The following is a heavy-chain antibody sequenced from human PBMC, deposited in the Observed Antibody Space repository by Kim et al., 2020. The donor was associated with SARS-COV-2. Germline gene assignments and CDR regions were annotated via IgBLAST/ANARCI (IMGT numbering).Heavy chain of an antibody. V-gene: IGHV3-23*01. Sequence: SGKGRFTIYRDNSKNTLYLQMNSLRAEDTAVYYCAKDPRLAVAGTNYYFDFWGQGTLVTVSS. D-gene: IGHD6-19*01. J-gene: IGHJ4*02. CDR3: AKDPRLAVAGTNYYFDF.